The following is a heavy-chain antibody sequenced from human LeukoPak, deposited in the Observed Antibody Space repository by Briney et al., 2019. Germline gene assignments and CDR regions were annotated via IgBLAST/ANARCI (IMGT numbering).Heavy chain of an antibody. D-gene: IGHD3-3*01. Sequence: PSEALSLTCTVSGGSISSGDYYWSWIRQPPGKGLEWIGYIYYSGSTYYNPSLKSRVTISVDTSKSQFSLKLSSVTAADTAVYYCARGGHLDDFWSGYYFYWGQGTLVTVSS. CDR1: GGSISSGDYY. CDR2: IYYSGST. J-gene: IGHJ4*02. CDR3: ARGGHLDDFWSGYYFY. V-gene: IGHV4-30-4*08.